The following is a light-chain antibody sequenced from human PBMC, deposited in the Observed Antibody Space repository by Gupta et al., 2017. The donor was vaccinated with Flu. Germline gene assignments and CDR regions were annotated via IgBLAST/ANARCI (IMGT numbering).Light chain of an antibody. CDR3: SSGTSTNTLV. J-gene: IGLJ2*01. Sequence: LITISCTGTNNDIGDYSYVSWYQQHTGKAPKLMIDDVSDRPSGVSNRFSGSKSGNTASLTISGRQDDDEAEYYCSSGTSTNTLVFGGGTKLTVL. CDR2: DVS. V-gene: IGLV2-14*04. CDR1: NNDIGDYSY.